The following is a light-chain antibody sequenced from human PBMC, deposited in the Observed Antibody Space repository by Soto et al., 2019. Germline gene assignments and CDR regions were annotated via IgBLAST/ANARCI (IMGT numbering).Light chain of an antibody. J-gene: IGKJ1*01. CDR2: AAS. Sequence: DIHMTQSPSSLTASVGDIVTITCRASQGISNYLAWYQQKPGKVPKLLIYAASTLQSGVPSRFSGSGSGTDFTLTISSLQPEDFAVYFCHQYGDSPQTFGQGTKVDIK. CDR1: QGISNY. CDR3: HQYGDSPQT. V-gene: IGKV1-27*01.